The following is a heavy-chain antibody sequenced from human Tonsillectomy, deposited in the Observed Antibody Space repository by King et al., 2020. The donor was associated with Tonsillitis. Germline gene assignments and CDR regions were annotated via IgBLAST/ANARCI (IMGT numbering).Heavy chain of an antibody. Sequence: VQLQQWGAGLLKPSETLSLTCVVYGGSFSGYYWSWIRQPPGKGLEWIGEINHSGSTNYNPSLKSRVTISVDTSKNQFSLKLSSVTAADTAVYYCAKGAQWLVPGADGFDIWGQGTMVTVSS. CDR3: AKGAQWLVPGADGFDI. CDR1: GGSFSGYY. CDR2: INHSGST. V-gene: IGHV4-34*01. D-gene: IGHD6-19*01. J-gene: IGHJ3*02.